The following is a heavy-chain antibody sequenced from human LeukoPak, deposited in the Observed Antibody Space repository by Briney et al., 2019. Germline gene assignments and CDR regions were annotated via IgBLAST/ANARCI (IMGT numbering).Heavy chain of an antibody. Sequence: PSETLSLTCAVYGGSFSGYYWSWIRQPPGKGLEWIGEINHSGSTNYNPSLKSRVTISVDTSKNQFSLKLSSVTAADTAEYYCARGGNIGYYYYAPLDYWGQGTLVTASS. CDR3: ARGGNIGYYYYAPLDY. CDR2: INHSGST. CDR1: GGSFSGYY. D-gene: IGHD3-22*01. J-gene: IGHJ4*02. V-gene: IGHV4-34*01.